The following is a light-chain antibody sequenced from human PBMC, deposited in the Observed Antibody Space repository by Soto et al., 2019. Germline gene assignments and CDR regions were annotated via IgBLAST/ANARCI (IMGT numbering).Light chain of an antibody. CDR3: QSYASSLSGSV. J-gene: IGLJ3*02. CDR2: GNS. CDR1: SSNIGAGYD. V-gene: IGLV1-40*01. Sequence: QSVLTQPPSVSGAPGQRVTISCTGSSSNIGAGYDVHWYQQLPGTAHKLLIYGNSNRPSGVPDRFSGYKSGTSASLAITGFQAEDEADYYCQSYASSLSGSVFGGGTKLTVL.